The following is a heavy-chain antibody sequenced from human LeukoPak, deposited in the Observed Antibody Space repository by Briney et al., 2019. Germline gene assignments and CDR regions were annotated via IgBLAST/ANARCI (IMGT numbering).Heavy chain of an antibody. CDR1: GGSISSSSYY. Sequence: LETLSLTCTVSGGSISSSSYYWGWIRQPPGKGLEWIGSIYYSGSTYYNPSLKSRVTISVDTSKNQFSLKLSSVTAADTAVYYCARQGAWYYFDYWGQGTLVTVSS. CDR2: IYYSGST. D-gene: IGHD3-16*01. CDR3: ARQGAWYYFDY. V-gene: IGHV4-39*01. J-gene: IGHJ4*02.